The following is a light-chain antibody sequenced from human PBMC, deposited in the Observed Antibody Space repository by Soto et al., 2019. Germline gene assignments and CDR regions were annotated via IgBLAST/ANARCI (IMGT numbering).Light chain of an antibody. CDR2: GAS. J-gene: IGKJ4*01. CDR1: QSVRSNY. Sequence: EIVLPQSTGTLSLSSGERATLSCRASQSVRSNYLAWYQQKPGQAPRLLIYGASSRATGIPDRFGGSGSGTDFTLTISRLEPEDFAVYYCQQYASSPLTFGGGTKVEIK. V-gene: IGKV3-20*01. CDR3: QQYASSPLT.